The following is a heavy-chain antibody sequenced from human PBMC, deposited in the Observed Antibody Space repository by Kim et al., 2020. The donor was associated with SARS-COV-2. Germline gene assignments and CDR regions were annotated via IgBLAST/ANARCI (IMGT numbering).Heavy chain of an antibody. D-gene: IGHD7-27*01. CDR1: GYLFLGYF. CDR2: INPKSGCT. CDR3: ARRQYTGAFDS. J-gene: IGHJ5*01. V-gene: IGHV1-2*02. Sequence: ASVKVSCKTSGYLFLGYFMHWVRQAPGQGLESMGWINPKSGCTNYAQKFQDKITMTRDTSDTTFFLELNSLTSDDTAVDYCARRQYTGAFDSWGQGTLVTVSS.